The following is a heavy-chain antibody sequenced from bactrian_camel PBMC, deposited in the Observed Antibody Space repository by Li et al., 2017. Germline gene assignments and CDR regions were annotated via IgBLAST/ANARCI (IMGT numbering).Heavy chain of an antibody. CDR3: ATDLQADDGVAFHY. D-gene: IGHD5*01. CDR1: GFTFSIYG. CDR2: IEHDSTHT. Sequence: HVQLVESGGDLVQPGGSLRLSCRASGFTFSIYGMSWVRQAPGKGLEWVSGIEHDSTHTAYADSVKGRFIISRDNAKDTVYLQMHSLKSEDTALYYCATDLQADDGVAFHYWGQGTQVTVS. J-gene: IGHJ4*01. V-gene: IGHV3S7*01.